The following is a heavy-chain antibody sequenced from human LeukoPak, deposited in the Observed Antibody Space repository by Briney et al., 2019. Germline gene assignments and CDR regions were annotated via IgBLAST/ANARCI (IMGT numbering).Heavy chain of an antibody. Sequence: SQTLSLTCTVSGGSISSYYWSWIRQPAGKGLEWIGRIYTSGSTYYNPSLKSRVTISVDTSKNQFSLKLSSVTAADTAVYYCARHQSREYQLLSSNNWFDPWGQGTLVTVSS. CDR1: GGSISSYY. J-gene: IGHJ5*02. D-gene: IGHD2-2*01. CDR2: IYTSGST. CDR3: ARHQSREYQLLSSNNWFDP. V-gene: IGHV4-4*07.